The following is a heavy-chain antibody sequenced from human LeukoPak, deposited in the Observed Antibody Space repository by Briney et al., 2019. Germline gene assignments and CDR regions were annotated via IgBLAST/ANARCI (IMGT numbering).Heavy chain of an antibody. D-gene: IGHD3-22*01. Sequence: GGSLRLSCAVSGITLSNYGMSWVRKAPGKGLEWVAGISDSGGRTNYADSVKGRFTISRDNPKNTLYLQMNSLRAEDTAVYFCAKRGVVIRVILVGFHKEAYYFDSWGQGALVTVSS. CDR2: ISDSGGRT. CDR3: AKRGVVIRVILVGFHKEAYYFDS. CDR1: GITLSNYG. V-gene: IGHV3-23*01. J-gene: IGHJ4*02.